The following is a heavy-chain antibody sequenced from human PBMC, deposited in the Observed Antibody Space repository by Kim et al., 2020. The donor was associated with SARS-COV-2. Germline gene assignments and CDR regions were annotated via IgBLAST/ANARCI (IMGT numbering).Heavy chain of an antibody. V-gene: IGHV3-48*02. J-gene: IGHJ3*02. CDR2: ITKSSSTI. CDR3: VKERWGGGFDM. Sequence: GGSLRLSCATSGFTFSAYDMNWVRRAPGKGLEWLSFITKSSSTIYYANSVEGRFTISRDNAKNSLYLQMNSLRDEDTALYYCVKERWGGGFDMWGQGT. CDR1: GFTFSAYD. D-gene: IGHD3-16*01.